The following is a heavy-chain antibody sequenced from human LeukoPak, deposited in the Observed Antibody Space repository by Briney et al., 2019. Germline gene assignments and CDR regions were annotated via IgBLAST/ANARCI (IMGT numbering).Heavy chain of an antibody. CDR1: GGSFSGYY. V-gene: IGHV4-34*01. D-gene: IGHD1-14*01. CDR3: ARGGIPYYYGMDV. J-gene: IGHJ6*02. Sequence: SETLSLTCAVYGGSFSGYYWSWLRQPPGKGLEWIGEINHSGSTNYNPSLKSRVIISVDTSKNQFSLKLSSVTAADTAVYYCARGGIPYYYGMDVWGQGTTVTVSS. CDR2: INHSGST.